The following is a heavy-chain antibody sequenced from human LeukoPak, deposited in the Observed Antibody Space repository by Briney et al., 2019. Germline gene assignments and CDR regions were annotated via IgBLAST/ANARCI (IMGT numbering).Heavy chain of an antibody. CDR3: ARGVAAAGTRGDWFDP. D-gene: IGHD6-13*01. Sequence: SQTLSLTCAVSGGSISSGGYSWSWIRQPPGKGLEWIGYICHSGSTYYNPSLKSRVTISVDRSKNQFSLKLSSVTAADTAVYYCARGVAAAGTRGDWFDPWGQGTLVTVSS. CDR2: ICHSGST. CDR1: GGSISSGGYS. V-gene: IGHV4-30-2*01. J-gene: IGHJ5*02.